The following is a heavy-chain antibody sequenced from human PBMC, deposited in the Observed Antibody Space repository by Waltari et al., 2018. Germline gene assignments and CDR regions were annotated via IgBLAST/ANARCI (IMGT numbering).Heavy chain of an antibody. J-gene: IGHJ2*01. CDR2: IYWNDDK. D-gene: IGHD6-13*01. Sequence: QITLKESGPTLVKPTQTLTLTCTFSGCSLSTSRVGVAWLRQPPGKALEWLALIYWNDDKRYSTSLKSRLTITKDTSKNQVVLTMTNMDPVDTATYYCAHRQGIAAAGTTGFDLWGRGTLVTVSS. V-gene: IGHV2-5*01. CDR1: GCSLSTSRVG. CDR3: AHRQGIAAAGTTGFDL.